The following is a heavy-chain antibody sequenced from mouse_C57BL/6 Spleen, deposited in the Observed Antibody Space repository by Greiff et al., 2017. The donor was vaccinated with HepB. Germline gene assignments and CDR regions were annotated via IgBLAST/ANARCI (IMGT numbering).Heavy chain of an antibody. CDR3: ARKGVMITTGPYAMDY. CDR1: GYAFSSYW. Sequence: LQESGAELVKPGASVKISCKASGYAFSSYWMNWVKQRPGKGLEWIGQIYPGDGDTNYNGKFKGKATLTADKSSSTAYMQLSSLTSEDSAVYFWARKGVMITTGPYAMDYWGQGTSVTVSS. J-gene: IGHJ4*01. D-gene: IGHD2-4*01. V-gene: IGHV1-80*01. CDR2: IYPGDGDT.